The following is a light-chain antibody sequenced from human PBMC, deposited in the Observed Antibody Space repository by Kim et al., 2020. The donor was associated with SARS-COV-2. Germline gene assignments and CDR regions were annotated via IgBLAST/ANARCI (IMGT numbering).Light chain of an antibody. V-gene: IGLV10-54*04. CDR2: RNN. CDR1: NNDVGSQG. J-gene: IGLJ3*02. CDR3: SAWDSRLTVWV. Sequence: QTATLTCTGNNNDVGSQGATWLQQHQGQPPKLLSYRNNDRPSGISERFSASRSGDTASLTISGLQPEDEADYYCSAWDSRLTVWVFGGGTQLTVL.